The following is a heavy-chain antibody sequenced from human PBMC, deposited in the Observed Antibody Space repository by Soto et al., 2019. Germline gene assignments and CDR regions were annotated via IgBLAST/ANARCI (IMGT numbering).Heavy chain of an antibody. J-gene: IGHJ6*02. V-gene: IGHV1-69*12. CDR2: IILIFGTA. CDR3: ASAWGPSYYYGMDV. D-gene: IGHD3-16*01. Sequence: QVQLVQSGAEVKKPESSVKVSCKASGGTFSSYAISWVRQAPGQGLEWMGGIILIFGTADYAQKFQGRVAITADASTSTAYMELSSLRSEDTAVYYCASAWGPSYYYGMDVWGQGTTVTVSS. CDR1: GGTFSSYA.